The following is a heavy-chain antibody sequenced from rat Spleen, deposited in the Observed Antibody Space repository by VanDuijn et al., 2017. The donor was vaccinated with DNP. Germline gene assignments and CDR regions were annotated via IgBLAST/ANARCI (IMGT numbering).Heavy chain of an antibody. CDR3: ATHQTYWYFDF. CDR1: GFTFSDHN. V-gene: IGHV5-7*01. CDR2: IIYDGSST. J-gene: IGHJ1*01. Sequence: EVQLVESGGGLVQPGRSLILSCTASGFTFSDHNMAWVRQAPKKGLEWVATIIYDGSSTYYRDSVKGRFTISRDNAKSTLYLQMDSLRSEDTATYYCATHQTYWYFDFWGPGTLVTVSS.